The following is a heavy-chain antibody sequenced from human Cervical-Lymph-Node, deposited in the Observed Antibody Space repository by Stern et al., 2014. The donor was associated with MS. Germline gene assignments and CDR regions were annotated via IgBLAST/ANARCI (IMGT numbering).Heavy chain of an antibody. CDR1: GFSFSNYW. CDR2: IKGDGSLT. CDR3: AKDIHVLVDY. Sequence: EVQLVQSGGGLVQPGGSLRLSCAASGFSFSNYWMHWVRQAPGQGLVWVARIKGDGSLTNYADSVKGRFTITRDNAKNTVYLQMNNLRAEDTAVYYCAKDIHVLVDYWGQGTLVSVSS. J-gene: IGHJ4*02. D-gene: IGHD2-15*01. V-gene: IGHV3-74*02.